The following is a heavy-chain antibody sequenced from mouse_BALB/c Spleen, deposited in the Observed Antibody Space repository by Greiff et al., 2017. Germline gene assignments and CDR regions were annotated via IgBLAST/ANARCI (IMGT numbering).Heavy chain of an antibody. Sequence: ESGPGLVAPSQSLSITCTVSGFSLTSYGVHWVRQPPGKGLEWLGVIWAGGSTNYNSALMSRLSISKDNSKSQVFLKMNSLQTDDTAMYYCARKGLLKDDAMDYWGQGTSVTVSS. CDR1: GFSLTSYG. CDR2: IWAGGST. J-gene: IGHJ4*01. V-gene: IGHV2-9*02. CDR3: ARKGLLKDDAMDY. D-gene: IGHD2-3*01.